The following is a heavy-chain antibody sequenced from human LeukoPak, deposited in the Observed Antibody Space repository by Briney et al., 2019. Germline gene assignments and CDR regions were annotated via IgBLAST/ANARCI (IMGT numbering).Heavy chain of an antibody. V-gene: IGHV1-18*01. CDR2: ISTYNDNT. CDR3: ARDRGYVALSYFEY. CDR1: GYTFSSYG. D-gene: IGHD1-1*01. J-gene: IGHJ4*02. Sequence: ASVKVSCKASGYTFSSYGISWVRQAPGQGLEWMGWISTYNDNTNYAQKFQGRVTMTTDTSTSTAYMELRSLRSDDTALYYCARDRGYVALSYFEYWGQGTLVTVSS.